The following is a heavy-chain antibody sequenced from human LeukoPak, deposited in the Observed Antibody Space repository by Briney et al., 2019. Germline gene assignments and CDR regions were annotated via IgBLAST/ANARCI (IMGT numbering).Heavy chain of an antibody. V-gene: IGHV4-38-2*01. J-gene: IGHJ5*02. CDR3: ARTYYYGSFEKNRFDP. CDR2: MYHSGST. CDR1: GHSISSGSY. Sequence: SETLSLTCAVSGHSISSGSYWGWIRQPPGKGLEWIGSMYHSGSTFYNPSLMSRVTISVDTSNNQFSLKLSSATAADTAVYYCARTYYYGSFEKNRFDPWGQGTLVTVSS. D-gene: IGHD3-10*01.